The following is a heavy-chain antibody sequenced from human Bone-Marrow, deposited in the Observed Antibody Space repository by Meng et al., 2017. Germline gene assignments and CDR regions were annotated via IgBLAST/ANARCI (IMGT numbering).Heavy chain of an antibody. V-gene: IGHV3-49*03. D-gene: IGHD3-22*01. Sequence: GESLKISCTASGFICGDYAMSWLRQAPGKGLEWVGFIRSKAYGGTTEYAASVKSRFTISRDDSKSIAYLQMNSLKTEDTAVYYCARDRRVPYYYGSSGYSAFDSPAFDIWGQGTMVTVSS. CDR3: ARDRRVPYYYGSSGYSAFDSPAFDI. J-gene: IGHJ3*02. CDR2: IRSKAYGGTT. CDR1: GFICGDYA.